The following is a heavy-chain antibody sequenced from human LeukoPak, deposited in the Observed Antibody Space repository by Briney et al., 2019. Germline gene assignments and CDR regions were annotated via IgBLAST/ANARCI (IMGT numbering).Heavy chain of an antibody. Sequence: AASVKVSCKASGYTFTGYYMHWVRQAPGQGLEWMGWINPNSGGTNYAQKFQGRVTMTRDTSISTAYMELSRLRSDDTAVYYCARVLAARLQPFDYWGQGTLVTVSS. CDR3: ARVLAARLQPFDY. CDR1: GYTFTGYY. D-gene: IGHD6-6*01. V-gene: IGHV1-2*02. J-gene: IGHJ4*02. CDR2: INPNSGGT.